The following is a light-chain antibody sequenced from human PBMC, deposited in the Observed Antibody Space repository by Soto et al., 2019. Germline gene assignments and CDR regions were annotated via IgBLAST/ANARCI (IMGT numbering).Light chain of an antibody. CDR2: DAS. CDR3: HQRSTWPET. CDR1: HSVSSY. Sequence: EIVLTQSPVILSLSPGERATLSCRASHSVSSYLAWYQPRPGQTPRLLIYDASNRATGIPARFSGGGSGTDFTLTISSLEPEDFAVYYCHQRSTWPETFGQGTKVEIK. V-gene: IGKV3-11*01. J-gene: IGKJ1*01.